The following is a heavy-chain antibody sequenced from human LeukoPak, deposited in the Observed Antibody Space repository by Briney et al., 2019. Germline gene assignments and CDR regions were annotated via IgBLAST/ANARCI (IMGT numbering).Heavy chain of an antibody. J-gene: IGHJ3*02. CDR2: IIPIFGTA. CDR1: GGTFSSYA. Sequence: GASVKVSCKASGGTFSSYAISWVRQAPGQGLEWMGGIIPIFGTANYAQKFQGRVTITADESTSTAYMELRSLRSDDTAVYYCARERIDITSRFDIWGQGTMVTVSS. V-gene: IGHV1-69*13. CDR3: ARERIDITSRFDI. D-gene: IGHD3-10*01.